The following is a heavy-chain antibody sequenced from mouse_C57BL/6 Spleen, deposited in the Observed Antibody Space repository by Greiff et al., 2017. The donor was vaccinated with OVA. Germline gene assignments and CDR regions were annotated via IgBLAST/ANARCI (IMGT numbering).Heavy chain of an antibody. CDR3: ARRGLITTVVFDY. V-gene: IGHV1-22*01. CDR1: GYTFTDYN. Sequence: EVKLQESGPELVKPGASVKMSCKASGYTFTDYNMHWVKQSHGKSLEWIGYINPNNGGTSYNQKFKGKATLTVNKSSSTAYMELRSLTSEDSAVYYCARRGLITTVVFDYWGQGTTLTVSS. D-gene: IGHD1-1*01. J-gene: IGHJ2*01. CDR2: INPNNGGT.